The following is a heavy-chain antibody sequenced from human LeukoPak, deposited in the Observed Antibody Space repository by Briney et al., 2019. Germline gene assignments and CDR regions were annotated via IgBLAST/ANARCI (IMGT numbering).Heavy chain of an antibody. V-gene: IGHV3-66*01. CDR1: GFTVSSNY. CDR3: AKDLYDYGDYGSAFDI. CDR2: IYSGGST. D-gene: IGHD4-17*01. J-gene: IGHJ3*02. Sequence: GGSLRLSCAASGFTVSSNYMSWVRQAPGKGLEWVSVIYSGGSTYYADSVKGRFTISRDNSKNTLYLQMNSLRAEDTAVYYCAKDLYDYGDYGSAFDIWGQGTMVTVSS.